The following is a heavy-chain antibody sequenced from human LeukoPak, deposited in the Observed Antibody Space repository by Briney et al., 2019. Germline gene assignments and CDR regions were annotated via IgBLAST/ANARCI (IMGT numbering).Heavy chain of an antibody. V-gene: IGHV3-9*01. J-gene: IGHJ6*02. CDR1: GFTFDDYA. D-gene: IGHD2-2*01. CDR3: ARAVVPAAPYYYYGMDV. CDR2: ISWNSGSI. Sequence: GGSLRLSCAASGFTFDDYAMHWVRQAPGKGPEWVSGISWNSGSIGYADSVKGRFTISRDNAKNSLYLQMNSLRAEDTALYYCARAVVPAAPYYYYGMDVWGQGTTVTVSS.